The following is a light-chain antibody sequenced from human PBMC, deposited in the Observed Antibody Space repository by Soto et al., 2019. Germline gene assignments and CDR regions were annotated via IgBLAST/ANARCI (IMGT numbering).Light chain of an antibody. CDR2: AAS. Sequence: AIRMTQSPSSFSASTGDRVTITCRASQGISSYLAWYQQKPGKAPKLLIYAASTLQSGVPSRFSGSGSGTDFTLTISSLQPEDFATYYCQQVNGYPRDITFGGGTKVDIK. V-gene: IGKV1-8*01. J-gene: IGKJ4*01. CDR1: QGISSY. CDR3: QQVNGYPRDIT.